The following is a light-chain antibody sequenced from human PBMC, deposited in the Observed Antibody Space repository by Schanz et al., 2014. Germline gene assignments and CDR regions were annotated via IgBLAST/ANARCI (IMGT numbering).Light chain of an antibody. V-gene: IGLV2-8*01. CDR1: SSDVGGYNY. CDR2: GIN. J-gene: IGLJ3*02. Sequence: QSALTQPPSASGSPGQSVTISCTGTSSDVGGYNYVSWYQQHPGKAPKLMIYGINKRPSGVPDRFSGPKSGNTASLTISGLQAEDEADYYCAAWDDSLNGWVFGGGTQLTVL. CDR3: AAWDDSLNGWV.